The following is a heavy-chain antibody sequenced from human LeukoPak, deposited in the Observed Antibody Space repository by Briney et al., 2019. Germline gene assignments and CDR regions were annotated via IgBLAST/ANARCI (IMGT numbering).Heavy chain of an antibody. D-gene: IGHD2-2*01. V-gene: IGHV4-30-4*08. J-gene: IGHJ3*02. CDR2: IYYSGST. CDR3: ARDIVVVPAAISDAFDI. CDR1: GGSISSGDYY. Sequence: SQTLSLTCTVSGGSISSGDYYWSRIRQPPGKGLEWIGYIYYSGSTYYNPSLKSRVTISVDTSKNQFSLKLSSVTAADTAVYYCARDIVVVPAAISDAFDIWGQGTMVTVSS.